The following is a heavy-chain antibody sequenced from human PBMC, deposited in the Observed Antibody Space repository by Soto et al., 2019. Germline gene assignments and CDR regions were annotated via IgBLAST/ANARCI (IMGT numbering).Heavy chain of an antibody. CDR1: GYTFTSYG. CDR3: ASGPEQWLAIYYYDGMDV. J-gene: IGHJ6*02. D-gene: IGHD6-19*01. CDR2: ISAYNGNT. V-gene: IGHV1-18*04. Sequence: QVQLVQSGAEVKKPGASVKVYCKASGYTFTSYGISWVRQAPGQGLEWMGWISAYNGNTNYAQKIQGRVTMTTDTATSTAYMELRSLRSDDTAVYYCASGPEQWLAIYYYDGMDVWGQGTTVTVSS.